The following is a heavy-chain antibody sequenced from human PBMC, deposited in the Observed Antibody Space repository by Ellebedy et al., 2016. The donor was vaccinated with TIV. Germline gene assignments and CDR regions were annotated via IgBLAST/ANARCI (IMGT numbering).Heavy chain of an antibody. Sequence: PGGSLRLSCAASGFTFSSYSMNWVRQAPGKGLEWVSSISSSSSYIYYADSVKGRFTISRDNAKNSLYLQMNSLRAEDTALYYCARAILQWLSPLDYWGQGTLVTVSS. D-gene: IGHD6-19*01. CDR1: GFTFSSYS. CDR3: ARAILQWLSPLDY. CDR2: ISSSSSYI. V-gene: IGHV3-21*04. J-gene: IGHJ4*02.